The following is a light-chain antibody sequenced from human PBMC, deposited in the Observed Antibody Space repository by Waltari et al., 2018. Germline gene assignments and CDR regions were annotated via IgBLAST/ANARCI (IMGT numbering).Light chain of an antibody. CDR3: QHYVRLPAT. CDR2: GAS. J-gene: IGKJ1*01. CDR1: QSVSRA. Sequence: ELVLTQSPGSLSSSPGERFTLSFSASQSVSRALAWYQQKPGQAPRLLIFGASNRATGIPDRFSGSGSETDFSLTISRLEPEDFAVYYCQHYVRLPATFGRGTKVEIK. V-gene: IGKV3-20*01.